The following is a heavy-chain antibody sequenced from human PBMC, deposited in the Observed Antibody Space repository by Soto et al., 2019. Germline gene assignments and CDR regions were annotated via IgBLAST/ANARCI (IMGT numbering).Heavy chain of an antibody. Sequence: GESLKISCKGSGYTFTNYWINWVRQKPGKGLEWMGTIDPTDSYTNYSPSFQGHVTISVDKSGSTAYLQWSSLKASDSAMYYCARRPYDSSGYSGGASGMDVWGQGTTVTVSS. CDR3: ARRPYDSSGYSGGASGMDV. V-gene: IGHV5-10-1*01. J-gene: IGHJ6*02. D-gene: IGHD3-22*01. CDR2: IDPTDSYT. CDR1: GYTFTNYW.